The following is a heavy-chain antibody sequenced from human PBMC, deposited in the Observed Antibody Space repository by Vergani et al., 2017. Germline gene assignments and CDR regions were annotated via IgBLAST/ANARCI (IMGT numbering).Heavy chain of an antibody. CDR2: MDYSGST. CDR1: GYSVISTDYH. V-gene: IGHV4-39*01. Sequence: QVQLQESGPGLVKPSETLSLTCTVSGYSVISTDYHWGWLRQPPGKGLEWIGSMDYSGSTSYNPSLEGRISISFATPKNQFPLRLTSVTAADTAVYYCASKRGACRAAYCHSYDFWGPGALVGVSA. CDR3: ASKRGACRAAYCHSYDF. D-gene: IGHD2-15*01. J-gene: IGHJ4*02.